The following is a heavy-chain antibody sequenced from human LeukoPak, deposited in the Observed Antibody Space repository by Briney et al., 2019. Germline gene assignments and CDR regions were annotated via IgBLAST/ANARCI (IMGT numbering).Heavy chain of an antibody. D-gene: IGHD3-10*01. CDR2: ISSNGGST. CDR1: GFTFSSYA. J-gene: IGHJ4*02. Sequence: GGTLRLSCAASGFTFSSYAMHWVRQAPGKGLEYVSAISSNGGSTCYADSVKGRFTISRDNAKNTVYLQMGSLRAEDMAVYYCARGHQYYYGSGSYNDYWGQGTLVTVSS. V-gene: IGHV3-64*02. CDR3: ARGHQYYYGSGSYNDY.